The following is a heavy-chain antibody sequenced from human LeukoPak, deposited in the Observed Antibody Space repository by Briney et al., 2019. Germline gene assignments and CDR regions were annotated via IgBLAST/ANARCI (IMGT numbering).Heavy chain of an antibody. CDR1: GGSISSSSYY. Sequence: PSETLSLICTVSGGSISSSSYYWGGIRQPPGKGLEWIGNIYYNWSTYYNPSLNSRVTIFADTSKNQFSLKLSSVTAADTAVYYCARHCSSSSHYYYYSYMDVWSKGSTVTVSS. CDR3: ARHCSSSSHYYYYSYMDV. V-gene: IGHV4-39*01. J-gene: IGHJ6*03. D-gene: IGHD6-6*01. CDR2: IYYNWST.